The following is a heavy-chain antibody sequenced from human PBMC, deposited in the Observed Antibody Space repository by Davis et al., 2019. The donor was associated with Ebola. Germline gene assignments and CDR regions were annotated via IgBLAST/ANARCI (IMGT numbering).Heavy chain of an antibody. D-gene: IGHD6-19*01. Sequence: GESLKIPCAASGFTFSSYSMNWVRQAPGKGLEWVSSISSSSSYIYYADSVKGRFTISRDNAKNSLYLQMNSLRAEDTAVYYCARDTFGSGWVGYFDYWGQGTLVTVSS. CDR2: ISSSSSYI. CDR3: ARDTFGSGWVGYFDY. CDR1: GFTFSSYS. V-gene: IGHV3-21*01. J-gene: IGHJ4*02.